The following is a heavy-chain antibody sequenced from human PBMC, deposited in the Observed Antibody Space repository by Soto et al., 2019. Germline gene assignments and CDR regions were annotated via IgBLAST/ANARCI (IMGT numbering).Heavy chain of an antibody. V-gene: IGHV4-39*01. Sequence: SETLSLTCTVSGGSISSSSYYWGWIRQPPGKGLEWIGSIYYSGYTYYNPSLKSRVTISVDTSKNQFSLKLSSVTAADTAVYYCARHPSDFWFDPWGQGTLVTVS. CDR3: ARHPSDFWFDP. J-gene: IGHJ5*02. CDR1: GGSISSSSYY. CDR2: IYYSGYT. D-gene: IGHD2-21*02.